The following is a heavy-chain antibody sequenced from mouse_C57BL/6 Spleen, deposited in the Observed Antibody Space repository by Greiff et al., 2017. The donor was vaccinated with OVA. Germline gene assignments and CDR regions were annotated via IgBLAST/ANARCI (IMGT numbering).Heavy chain of an antibody. CDR3: TREIITTVVAEDAMDY. J-gene: IGHJ4*01. V-gene: IGHV5-9-1*02. CDR1: GFTFSSYA. Sequence: EVQGVESGEGLVKPGGSLKLSCAASGFTFSSYAMSWVRQTPEKRLEWVAYISSGGDYIYYADTVKGRFTISRDNARNTLYLQMSSLKSEDTAMYYGTREIITTVVAEDAMDYWGQGTSVTVSS. D-gene: IGHD1-1*01. CDR2: ISSGGDYI.